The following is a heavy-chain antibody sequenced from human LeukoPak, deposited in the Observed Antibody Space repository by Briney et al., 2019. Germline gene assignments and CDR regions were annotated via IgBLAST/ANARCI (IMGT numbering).Heavy chain of an antibody. D-gene: IGHD2-15*01. V-gene: IGHV3-23*01. CDR1: GFTFSSYA. Sequence: GGSLRLSCAASGFTFSSYAMSWVRQAPGKGLEWVSAMSGSGGSTYYADSVKGRFTISRDNSKNTLYLQMNSLRAEDTAVYYCAKWWSGGPLQFYYGMDVWGQGTTVTVSS. CDR2: MSGSGGST. J-gene: IGHJ6*02. CDR3: AKWWSGGPLQFYYGMDV.